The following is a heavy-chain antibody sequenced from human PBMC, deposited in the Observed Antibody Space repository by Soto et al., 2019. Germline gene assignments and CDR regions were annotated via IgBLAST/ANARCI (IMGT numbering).Heavy chain of an antibody. V-gene: IGHV4-39*01. D-gene: IGHD3-22*01. J-gene: IGHJ4*02. Sequence: PSXTLPLTCTVSGDSISSNRYYWSWIRQPPGKVLEWIGSIYSSGGTHYNPSLKSRVTISVDTSKNQFSLTLNPVTAADTAVYYCAMYQVSTMIDYWGLGTLVTVSS. CDR1: GDSISSNRYY. CDR3: AMYQVSTMIDY. CDR2: IYSSGGT.